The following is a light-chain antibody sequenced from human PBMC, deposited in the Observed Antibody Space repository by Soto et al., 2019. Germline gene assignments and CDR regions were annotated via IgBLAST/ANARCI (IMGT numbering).Light chain of an antibody. V-gene: IGLV1-40*01. J-gene: IGLJ2*01. CDR3: QSYDTSLSDVL. Sequence: QSALTQPPSVSGAPGQRVTVSCTGSSSNIGAGHHVHWYQQLPGTAPKLLIYNNDKRPSGVPDRFSGSKSGTSASLAISGLQAEDEAEYYCQSYDTSLSDVLFGGGTKVTVL. CDR1: SSNIGAGHH. CDR2: NND.